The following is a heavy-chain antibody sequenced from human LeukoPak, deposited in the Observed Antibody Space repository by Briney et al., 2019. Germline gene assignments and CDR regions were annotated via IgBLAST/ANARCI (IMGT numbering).Heavy chain of an antibody. Sequence: SETLSLTCTVSGGSISSSSYYWGWIRQPPGKGLEWIGSIYYSGSTYYNPSLKSRVTISVDTSKNQFSLKLSSVTAADTAVYYCARSLLTQGFDYWGQGTLVTVSS. D-gene: IGHD3-9*01. CDR2: IYYSGST. J-gene: IGHJ4*02. CDR3: ARSLLTQGFDY. V-gene: IGHV4-39*07. CDR1: GGSISSSSYY.